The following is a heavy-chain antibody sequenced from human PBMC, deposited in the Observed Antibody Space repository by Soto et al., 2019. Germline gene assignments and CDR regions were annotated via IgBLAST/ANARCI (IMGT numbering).Heavy chain of an antibody. D-gene: IGHD3-16*01. CDR2: ISYDRSNK. CDR3: AREKPGGGDRYNCYGMDV. V-gene: IGHV3-30-3*01. J-gene: IGHJ6*02. CDR1: GFTFSSYA. Sequence: QVQLVESGGGVVQPGRSLRLSCAASGFTFSSYAMHWVRQAPGKGLEWVAVISYDRSNKYYADSVKGRCTISRDNFKNTLDLEMNILRAEDTAVYYCAREKPGGGDRYNCYGMDVWCQGTTVTVS.